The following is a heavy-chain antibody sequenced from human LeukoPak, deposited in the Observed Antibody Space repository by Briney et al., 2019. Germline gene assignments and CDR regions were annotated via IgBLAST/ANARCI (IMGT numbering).Heavy chain of an antibody. CDR2: MNPNSGNT. Sequence: ASVKVSCKASGYTFTSYDINWVRQATGQGLEWMGWMNPNSGNTGYAQKFQGRVTMTRNTSISTAYMELSSLRSEDTAVYYCAKGEAYQLLNPFYYYYYGMDVWGQGTTVTVSS. CDR3: AKGEAYQLLNPFYYYYYGMDV. V-gene: IGHV1-8*01. D-gene: IGHD2-2*01. CDR1: GYTFTSYD. J-gene: IGHJ6*02.